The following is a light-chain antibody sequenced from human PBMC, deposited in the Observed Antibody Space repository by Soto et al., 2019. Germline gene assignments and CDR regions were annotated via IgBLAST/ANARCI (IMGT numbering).Light chain of an antibody. CDR3: TSYTPSSTYF. Sequence: QSALTQPASVSGSPGQSITISCTGTSSDVGNYDYVSWYQQYPGKAPRLMIYAVSRRPSGVSNRFSGSKSGNTASLTISGLQAEDEADYYCTSYTPSSTYFFGTGTKLTVL. J-gene: IGLJ1*01. CDR2: AVS. CDR1: SSDVGNYDY. V-gene: IGLV2-14*03.